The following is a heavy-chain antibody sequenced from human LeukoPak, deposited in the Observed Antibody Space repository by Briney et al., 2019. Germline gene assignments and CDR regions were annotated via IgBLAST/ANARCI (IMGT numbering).Heavy chain of an antibody. V-gene: IGHV3-74*01. Sequence: GGSLRLSCAASGFTFSSYWMHWVRQGPGKGLVWVSRIYSDGSRTTYADSVKGRFTISRDNAENSLSLQMNSLRAEDTALYFCARDYYYDGAFDIWGQGTMVTVSS. D-gene: IGHD3-22*01. J-gene: IGHJ3*02. CDR1: GFTFSSYW. CDR2: IYSDGSRT. CDR3: ARDYYYDGAFDI.